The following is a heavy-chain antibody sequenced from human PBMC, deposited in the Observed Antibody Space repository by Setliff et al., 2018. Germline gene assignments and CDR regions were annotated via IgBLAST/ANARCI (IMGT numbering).Heavy chain of an antibody. D-gene: IGHD1-1*01. CDR2: IYYRGDT. V-gene: IGHV4-39*01. J-gene: IGHJ4*02. CDR3: ARTGTYRYFDY. CDR1: GASLSSGTYY. Sequence: SETLSLTCTASGASLSSGTYYWGWIRQPPGKGLEWIGRIYYRGDTYYNASLKGRLTISVDTAQNQFSLRLTSVTAADTAVYYCARTGTYRYFDYWGQGALVTVS.